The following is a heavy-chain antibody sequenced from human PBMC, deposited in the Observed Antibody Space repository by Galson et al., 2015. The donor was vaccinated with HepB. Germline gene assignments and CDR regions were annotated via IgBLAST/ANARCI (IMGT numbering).Heavy chain of an antibody. CDR2: INSDGSST. D-gene: IGHD5-24*01. J-gene: IGHJ4*02. V-gene: IGHV3-74*01. CDR3: ARGAAGYNYFDY. Sequence: SLRLSCAASGFTFSSYWMHWVRQAPGKGLVWVPRINSDGSSTSYADSVKGRFTISRDNAKNTLYLQMNSLRAEDTAVYYCARGAAGYNYFDYWGQGTLVTVSS. CDR1: GFTFSSYW.